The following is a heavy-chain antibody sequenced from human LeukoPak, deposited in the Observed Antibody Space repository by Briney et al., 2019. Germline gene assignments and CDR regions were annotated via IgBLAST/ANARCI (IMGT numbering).Heavy chain of an antibody. CDR1: RFTFSSYA. D-gene: IGHD6-13*01. Sequence: AGGSLRLSCAASRFTFSSYAMSWVRQAPGKGLEWVSAISGSGGSTYYADSVKGRFTISRDNSKNTLYLQMNSLRAEDTAVYYCAKRGAYSSSWPKYYFDYWGQGTLVTVSS. CDR3: AKRGAYSSSWPKYYFDY. V-gene: IGHV3-23*01. J-gene: IGHJ4*02. CDR2: ISGSGGST.